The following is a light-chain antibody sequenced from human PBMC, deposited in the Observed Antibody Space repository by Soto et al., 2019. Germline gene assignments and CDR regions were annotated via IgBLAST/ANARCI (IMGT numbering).Light chain of an antibody. J-gene: IGLJ3*02. CDR2: DND. CDR1: TSNVGTKH. CDR3: ASWDTRLSVAM. V-gene: IGLV1-51*01. Sequence: QSVLTQPPSVSAAPGQTVTISCSGTTSNVGTKHVSWYQQFPGTVPKVLIYDNDKRRSGISDRFSGSRSGTSATLAITGLQTGDEADYYCASWDTRLSVAMFGGGTKLTVL.